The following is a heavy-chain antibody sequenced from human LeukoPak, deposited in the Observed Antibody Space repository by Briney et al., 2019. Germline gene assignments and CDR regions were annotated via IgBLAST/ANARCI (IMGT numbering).Heavy chain of an antibody. CDR2: INAGNGNT. D-gene: IGHD6-19*01. CDR3: ARGGFFAVAGTYTFDI. J-gene: IGHJ3*02. Sequence: AASVKVSCKASGYTFTSYAMHWVRQAPGQRLEWMGWINAGNGNTKYSQEFQGRVTITRDTSASTAYMELSSLRSEDMAVYYCARGGFFAVAGTYTFDIWGQGTMVTVSS. CDR1: GYTFTSYA. V-gene: IGHV1-3*03.